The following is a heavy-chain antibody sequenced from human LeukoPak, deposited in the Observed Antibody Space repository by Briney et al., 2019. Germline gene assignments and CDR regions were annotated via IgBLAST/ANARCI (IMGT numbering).Heavy chain of an antibody. CDR2: ISSSSGYI. V-gene: IGHV3-21*01. CDR1: GFTFSSYS. CDR3: ARAATEQLYDTSGYTPFDY. J-gene: IGHJ4*02. Sequence: GGSLRLSCAASGFTFSSYSMNWVRRAPGKGLEWVSSISSSSGYIYYADSVKGRFTISRDNAKNSLYLQMDSLRAEDTAVYYCARAATEQLYDTSGYTPFDYWGQGTLVTVSS. D-gene: IGHD3-22*01.